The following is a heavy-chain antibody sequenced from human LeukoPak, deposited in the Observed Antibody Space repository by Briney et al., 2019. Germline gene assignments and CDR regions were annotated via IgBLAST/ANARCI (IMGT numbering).Heavy chain of an antibody. V-gene: IGHV1-2*02. D-gene: IGHD3-3*01. CDR1: GYTFTGYY. J-gene: IGHJ3*02. CDR3: AILTRKDYDFWSGYLGDAFDI. CDR2: INPNSGGT. Sequence: ASVKVSCKASGYTFTGYYMHWVRQAPGQGLEWMGWINPNSGGTNYAQKFQGRVTMTRDTSISTAYMELSRLRSEDTAVYYCAILTRKDYDFWSGYLGDAFDIWGQGTMVTVSS.